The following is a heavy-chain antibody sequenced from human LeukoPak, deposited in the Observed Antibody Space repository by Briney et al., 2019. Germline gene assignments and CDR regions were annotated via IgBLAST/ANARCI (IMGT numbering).Heavy chain of an antibody. V-gene: IGHV3-48*02. CDR1: GFTLSSYS. Sequence: PGGSLRLSCAASGFTLSSYSMNWVRQAPGKGLEWVSYISSRSSTIYYADSVKGRFTISRDNAKNSLYLQMNGLRDEDTAVYYCARDKAGSDYYYYYGMDVWGQGTTVTVSS. D-gene: IGHD6-19*01. J-gene: IGHJ6*02. CDR2: ISSRSSTI. CDR3: ARDKAGSDYYYYYGMDV.